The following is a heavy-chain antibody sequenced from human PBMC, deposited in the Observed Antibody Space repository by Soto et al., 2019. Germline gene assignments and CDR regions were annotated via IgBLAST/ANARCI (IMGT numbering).Heavy chain of an antibody. V-gene: IGHV4-59*01. CDR2: IYYSGST. CDR1: GGSISSYY. D-gene: IGHD3-9*01. Sequence: SETLSLTCTVSGGSISSYYWSWIRQPAGKGLEWIGYIYYSGSTNYNPSLKSRVTISVDTSKNQFSLKLSSVTAADTAVYYCAALGGYYDILTGYFPIDYWGQGTLVTVSS. CDR3: AALGGYYDILTGYFPIDY. J-gene: IGHJ4*02.